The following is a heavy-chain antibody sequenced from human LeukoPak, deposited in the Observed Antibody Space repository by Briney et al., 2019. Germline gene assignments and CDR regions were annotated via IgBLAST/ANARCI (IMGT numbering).Heavy chain of an antibody. D-gene: IGHD4-17*01. Sequence: GGSLRLSCAVSGFIVSDNYMNWVRQAPGKGLEWVSYISRSGSTRTYADSVKGRFTISRDNAQNSLYLQMNSLRAEDTAVYYCARVIGSYGDSAYWGQGTLVTVSS. CDR2: ISRSGSTR. J-gene: IGHJ4*02. V-gene: IGHV3-11*04. CDR3: ARVIGSYGDSAY. CDR1: GFIVSDNY.